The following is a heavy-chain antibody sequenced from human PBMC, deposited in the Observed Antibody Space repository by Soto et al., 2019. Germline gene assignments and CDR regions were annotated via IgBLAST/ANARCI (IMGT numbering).Heavy chain of an antibody. CDR2: IGTAGDP. Sequence: LRLSCAASGFTFSSYDMHWVRQATGKGLEWVSAIGTAGDPYYPGSVKGRFTISRENAKNSLYLQMNSLRAGDTAVYYCARSCSSTSCYSFGMDVWGQGTTVTVSS. CDR1: GFTFSSYD. D-gene: IGHD2-2*01. CDR3: ARSCSSTSCYSFGMDV. J-gene: IGHJ6*02. V-gene: IGHV3-13*05.